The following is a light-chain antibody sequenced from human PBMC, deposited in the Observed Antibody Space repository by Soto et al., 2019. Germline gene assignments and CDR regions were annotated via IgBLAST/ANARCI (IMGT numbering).Light chain of an antibody. CDR1: QSISSW. J-gene: IGKJ1*01. Sequence: DIQMTQSPPTLSASVGDRVTITCRASQSISSWLAWYQQKPGKAPKLLIYDASSLESGVPSRFSGSGSGAEFTLTISSLQPDDVATYYCLQYNNYPWTFGQGTKVDIK. V-gene: IGKV1-5*01. CDR2: DAS. CDR3: LQYNNYPWT.